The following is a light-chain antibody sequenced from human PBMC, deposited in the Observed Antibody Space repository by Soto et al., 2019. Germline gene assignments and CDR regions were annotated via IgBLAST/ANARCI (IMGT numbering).Light chain of an antibody. V-gene: IGLV2-8*01. CDR1: SSDVGGYNY. Sequence: QSAVTQPPSASGSPGQSVTISCTGTSSDVGGYNYVSWYQQHPGKAPKLMIYEVSKRPSGVPDRFSGSKSGNTASLTVSGLQPEDEADYYCSSYAGSNKSVFGTGTKVTVL. CDR2: EVS. J-gene: IGLJ1*01. CDR3: SSYAGSNKSV.